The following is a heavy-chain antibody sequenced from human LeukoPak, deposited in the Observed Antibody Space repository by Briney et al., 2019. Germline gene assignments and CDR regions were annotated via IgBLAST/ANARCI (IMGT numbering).Heavy chain of an antibody. CDR3: ARHGRAYWYLDL. CDR1: GYSISSGYY. J-gene: IGHJ2*01. Sequence: SETLSLTCTVSGYSISSGYYWGWIRQPPGKGLEWIGSIDHSGSTYYNPSLKSRVTISVDTSKNQFSLKLSSVTAADTAVYYCARHGRAYWYLDLWGRGTLVTVSS. CDR2: IDHSGST. V-gene: IGHV4-38-2*02. D-gene: IGHD1-26*01.